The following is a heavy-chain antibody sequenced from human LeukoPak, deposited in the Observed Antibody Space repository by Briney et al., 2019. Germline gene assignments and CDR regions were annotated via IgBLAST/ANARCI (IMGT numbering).Heavy chain of an antibody. D-gene: IGHD4-17*01. Sequence: GGSLRLSCAASGFTFSSYGMHWVRQAPGKGLEWVAFIRYDGSNKYYADSVKGRFTISRDNSKNTLYLQMNSLRAEDTAVYYCAKDLGVLVTRAAFDIWGQGTMVTVSS. CDR3: AKDLGVLVTRAAFDI. V-gene: IGHV3-30*02. J-gene: IGHJ3*02. CDR2: IRYDGSNK. CDR1: GFTFSSYG.